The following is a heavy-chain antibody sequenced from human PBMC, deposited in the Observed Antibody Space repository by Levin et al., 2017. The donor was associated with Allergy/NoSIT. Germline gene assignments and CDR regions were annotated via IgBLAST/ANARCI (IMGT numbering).Heavy chain of an antibody. CDR2: IYPGDSDT. D-gene: IGHD5-12*01. Sequence: GGSLRLSCKGSGYSFTSYWIGWVRQMPGKGLEWMGIIYPGDSDTRYSPSFQGQVTISADKSISTAYLQWSSLKASDTTMYYCARHRTEYSGYDGFDYWGQGTLVTVSS. J-gene: IGHJ4*02. V-gene: IGHV5-51*01. CDR1: GYSFTSYW. CDR3: ARHRTEYSGYDGFDY.